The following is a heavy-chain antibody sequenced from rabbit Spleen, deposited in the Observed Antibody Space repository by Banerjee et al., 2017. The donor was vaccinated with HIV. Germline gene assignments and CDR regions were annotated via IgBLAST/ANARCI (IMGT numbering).Heavy chain of an antibody. CDR3: VRDQAGYAGYGPWYFNL. CDR1: GFSFSSNW. J-gene: IGHJ4*01. Sequence: QSLEESGGGLVKPGGTLTLTCTVSGFSFSSNWICWVRQAPGKGLEWVGYIDPIFGAIYSSNWGNGRFPISSHNAQNTVDLQLNSLTAADTAPYFCVRDQAGYAGYGPWYFNLCGPGTLVTVS. V-gene: IGHV1S7*01. CDR2: IDPIFGAI. D-gene: IGHD7-1*01.